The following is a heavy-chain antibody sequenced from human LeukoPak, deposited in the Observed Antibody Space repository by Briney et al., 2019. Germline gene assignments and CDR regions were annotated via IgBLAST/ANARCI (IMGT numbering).Heavy chain of an antibody. CDR1: GFTFSSYG. D-gene: IGHD3-10*01. CDR2: IRYDGRNK. J-gene: IGHJ4*02. V-gene: IGHV3-30*02. CDR3: AKDSITMVRGIAY. Sequence: GGPLRLSCAASGFTFSSYGMHWVRQAPGKGLEWVAFIRYDGRNKYYADSVKGRFTISRDNSKNTLYLQMNSLRAEDTAVYYCAKDSITMVRGIAYWGQGTLVTVSS.